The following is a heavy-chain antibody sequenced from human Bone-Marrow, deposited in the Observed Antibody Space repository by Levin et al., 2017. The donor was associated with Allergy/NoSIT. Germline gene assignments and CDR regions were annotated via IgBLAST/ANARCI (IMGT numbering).Heavy chain of an antibody. D-gene: IGHD3-22*01. Sequence: SQTLSLTCTVSGGSISSYYWSWIRQPPGKGLEWIGYIYYSGSTNYNPSLKSRVTISVDTSKNQFSLKLSSVTAADTAVYYCARDGYDSSGYYLSPEYFQHWGQGTLVTVSS. V-gene: IGHV4-59*01. CDR3: ARDGYDSSGYYLSPEYFQH. CDR2: IYYSGST. CDR1: GGSISSYY. J-gene: IGHJ1*01.